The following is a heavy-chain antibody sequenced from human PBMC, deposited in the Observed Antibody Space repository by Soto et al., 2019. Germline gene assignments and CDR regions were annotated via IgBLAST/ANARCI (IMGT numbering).Heavy chain of an antibody. J-gene: IGHJ5*02. V-gene: IGHV1-18*01. D-gene: IGHD1-1*01. Sequence: QVQLVQSGAEVKKPGASVKVSCKASGYTFTSYGISWVRQAPGQGLEWMGWISAYNGNTNYGQKLQGRVTMTTDTSTSTAYMELRSLRSDDTAVYYCARDTTGTSYYNWFDPWGQGTLVTVSS. CDR3: ARDTTGTSYYNWFDP. CDR2: ISAYNGNT. CDR1: GYTFTSYG.